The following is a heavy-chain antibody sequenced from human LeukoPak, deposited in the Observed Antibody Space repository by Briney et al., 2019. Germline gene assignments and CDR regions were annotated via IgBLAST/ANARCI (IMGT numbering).Heavy chain of an antibody. CDR1: GFTFSSYW. CDR2: IKQDGSEK. CDR3: ARVGDIGAFDI. Sequence: GGSLRLSCAASGFTFSSYWMSWVRQAPGKGLEWVANIKQDGSEKYCVDSVKGRFTISRDNAKNSLYLQMNSLRAEDTAVYYCARVGDIGAFDIWGQGTMVTVSS. V-gene: IGHV3-7*01. J-gene: IGHJ3*02. D-gene: IGHD2-21*01.